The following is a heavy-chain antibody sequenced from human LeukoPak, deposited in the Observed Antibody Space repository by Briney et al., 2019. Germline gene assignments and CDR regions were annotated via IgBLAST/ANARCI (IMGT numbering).Heavy chain of an antibody. V-gene: IGHV1-18*01. CDR3: TTERALTWWAYRELGETYYYYGMDV. CDR2: SSAYNGNT. D-gene: IGHD2-8*02. CDR1: GYTFTSYA. Sequence: ASVKVSCKASGYTFTSYAISWVRQAPGQGLEWMGWSSAYNGNTNYAQNLQGRVTMTEDTSTDTAYMELSSLRSEDTAVYYCTTERALTWWAYRELGETYYYYGMDVWGQGTTVTVSS. J-gene: IGHJ6*02.